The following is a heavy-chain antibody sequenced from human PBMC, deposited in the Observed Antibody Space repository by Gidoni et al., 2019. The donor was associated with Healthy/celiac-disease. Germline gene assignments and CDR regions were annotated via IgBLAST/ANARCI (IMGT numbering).Heavy chain of an antibody. V-gene: IGHV4-34*01. CDR1: GGSFSGYY. CDR2: INPSGST. D-gene: IGHD5-12*01. J-gene: IGHJ4*02. Sequence: QVQLQQWGAGLVKPSETLSLTCAVYGGSFSGYYWSWIRQPPGKGLQWIGGINPSGSTNYNPSLKSRVTISVDTSKNQFSLKLSSVTAADTAVYYCARGRPRRDGYNRYYFDYWGQGTLVTVSS. CDR3: ARGRPRRDGYNRYYFDY.